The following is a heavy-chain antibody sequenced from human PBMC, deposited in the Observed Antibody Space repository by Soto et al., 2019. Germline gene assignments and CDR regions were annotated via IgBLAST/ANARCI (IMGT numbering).Heavy chain of an antibody. D-gene: IGHD2-15*01. CDR1: GGTFSSYA. J-gene: IGHJ4*02. Sequence: GAAVKVSCKASGGTFSSYAISWVRQAPGQGVEWMGGIIPIFGTANYAQTFQGRVTITADESTSTAYMELSSLRSDDTAVYYCARDPRGTSAYFDYWGQGTLVTVSS. V-gene: IGHV1-69*13. CDR2: IIPIFGTA. CDR3: ARDPRGTSAYFDY.